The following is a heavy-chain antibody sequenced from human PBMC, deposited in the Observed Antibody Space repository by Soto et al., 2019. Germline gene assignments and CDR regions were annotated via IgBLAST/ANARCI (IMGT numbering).Heavy chain of an antibody. V-gene: IGHV3-33*01. CDR1: GFTFSSYG. CDR3: ARELYSSSHRYYYYYGMDV. D-gene: IGHD6-6*01. CDR2: IWYDGSNK. J-gene: IGHJ6*02. Sequence: GGALRLSCAASGFTFSSYGMHWVRQAPGKGLEWVAVIWYDGSNKYYADSVKGRFTISRDNSKNTLYLQMNSLRAEDTAVYYCARELYSSSHRYYYYYGMDVWGQGTTVNVSS.